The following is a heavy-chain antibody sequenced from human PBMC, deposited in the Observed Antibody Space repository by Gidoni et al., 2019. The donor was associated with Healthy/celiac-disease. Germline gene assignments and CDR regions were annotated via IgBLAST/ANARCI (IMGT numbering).Heavy chain of an antibody. J-gene: IGHJ6*02. Sequence: EVQLVESGGGLVQPGGSLRLSCAASGFTVSSNYMSWVRQAPGKGLEWVSVIYSGGSTYYADSVKGRFTISRDNSKNTLYLQMNSLRAEDTAVYYCARDRGDYPYYYYGMDVWGQGTTVTVSS. CDR2: IYSGGST. V-gene: IGHV3-66*02. CDR1: GFTVSSNY. D-gene: IGHD4-17*01. CDR3: ARDRGDYPYYYYGMDV.